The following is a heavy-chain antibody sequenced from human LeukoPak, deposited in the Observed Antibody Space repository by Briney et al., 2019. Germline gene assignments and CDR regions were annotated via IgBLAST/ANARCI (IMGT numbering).Heavy chain of an antibody. CDR2: ISGSGGST. Sequence: GGSLRLSCAASGFTFSDYSMNWVRQAPGKGLEWVSAISGSGGSTYYADSVKGRFTISRDNSKNTLYLQMNSLRAEDTAVYYCATDYDILTGRPDYWGQGTLVTVSS. J-gene: IGHJ4*02. V-gene: IGHV3-23*01. CDR1: GFTFSDYS. CDR3: ATDYDILTGRPDY. D-gene: IGHD3-9*01.